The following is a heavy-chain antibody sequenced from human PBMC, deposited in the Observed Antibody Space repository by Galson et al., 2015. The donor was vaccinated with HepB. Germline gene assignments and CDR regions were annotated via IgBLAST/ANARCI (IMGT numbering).Heavy chain of an antibody. J-gene: IGHJ1*01. CDR2: IKPSGGST. V-gene: IGHV1-46*03. D-gene: IGHD2-21*01. Sequence: SVKVSCKASGYTFTTYYKHWVRQAPGQGLEWMGIIKPSGGSTSYAQKFQGRVTMTRDTSTRTVYMELSSLRSEDTAVYYCAREGAYKAFHHWGQGTLVTVSS. CDR3: AREGAYKAFHH. CDR1: GYTFTTYY.